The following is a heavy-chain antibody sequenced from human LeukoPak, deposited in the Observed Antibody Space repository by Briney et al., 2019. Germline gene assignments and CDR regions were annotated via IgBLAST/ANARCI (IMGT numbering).Heavy chain of an antibody. CDR1: GGTFSSYA. D-gene: IGHD1-26*01. Sequence: SVKVSCKAYGGTFSSYAISWVRQAPGQGLEWMGRISPILGIANYAQKFQGRVTITADKSTSTAYMELSSLRSEDTAVYYCASTPPRVGATNYYYYGMDVWGQGTTVTVSS. CDR3: ASTPPRVGATNYYYYGMDV. V-gene: IGHV1-69*04. J-gene: IGHJ6*02. CDR2: ISPILGIA.